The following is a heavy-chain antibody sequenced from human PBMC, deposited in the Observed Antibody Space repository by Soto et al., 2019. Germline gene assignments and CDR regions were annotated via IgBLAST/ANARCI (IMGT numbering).Heavy chain of an antibody. D-gene: IGHD5-12*01. J-gene: IGHJ3*02. Sequence: GGALRHPRGGSGVTLSSNYMSWGRPAPGKGLEWVSVIYSGGSTYYAGSEKGRFTIPRHNSKNTLYLQMISLRAEDTAVYYCATHNEYSGYDWYAFDIWGQGTMVTVSS. CDR3: ATHNEYSGYDWYAFDI. CDR2: IYSGGST. CDR1: GVTLSSNY. V-gene: IGHV3-53*04.